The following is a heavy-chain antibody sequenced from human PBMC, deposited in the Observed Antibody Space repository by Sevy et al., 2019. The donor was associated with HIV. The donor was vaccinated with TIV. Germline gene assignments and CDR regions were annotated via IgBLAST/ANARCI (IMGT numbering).Heavy chain of an antibody. J-gene: IGHJ4*02. Sequence: SETLSLTCTVSGDSVSGGNYYWSWIRQPPGKGLEWIGYIYYSGSTNYNPSLKSRVTISIDTSKNQFSLRLTSVTAADTAVYYCARGLFDYLGQGTLVTVSS. CDR2: IYYSGST. CDR3: ARGLFDY. CDR1: GDSVSGGNYY. V-gene: IGHV4-61*01.